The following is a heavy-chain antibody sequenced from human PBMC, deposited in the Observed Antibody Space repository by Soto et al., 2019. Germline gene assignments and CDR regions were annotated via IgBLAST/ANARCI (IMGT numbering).Heavy chain of an antibody. CDR2: IIHSGGT. Sequence: SETMSLACAVCGGCVTSRKWGSWVRQPPGKGLEWSGEIIHSGGTNEDPFLKSRVIISVEESRNQFCLQLSSVSAADTAFYYCAREASSTWYFDYWGQGTLVTVSS. J-gene: IGHJ4*02. CDR1: GGCVTSRKW. V-gene: IGHV4-4*02. CDR3: AREASSTWYFDY. D-gene: IGHD6-13*01.